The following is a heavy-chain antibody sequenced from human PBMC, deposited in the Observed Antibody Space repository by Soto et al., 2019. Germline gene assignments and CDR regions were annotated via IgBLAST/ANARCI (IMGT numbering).Heavy chain of an antibody. V-gene: IGHV3-23*01. J-gene: IGHJ4*02. CDR2: ISGSGGTT. CDR3: ARSPTTVRNPFYLDS. CDR1: GFTFTSYA. D-gene: IGHD4-17*01. Sequence: EVQLLESGGGLVLPGGSLRLSCAASGFTFTSYALSWVRQAPGGGLEWVSAISGSGGTTYYADPLKGRFTISRDKSKSALYLQLDSLRVDDTAVYYCARSPTTVRNPFYLDSWGQGALVSVSS.